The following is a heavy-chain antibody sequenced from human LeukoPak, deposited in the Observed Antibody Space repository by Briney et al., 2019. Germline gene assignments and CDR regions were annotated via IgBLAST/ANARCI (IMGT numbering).Heavy chain of an antibody. CDR3: ATLTGGDDAFDI. V-gene: IGHV4-59*01. CDR1: GGSISSYY. Sequence: SETLSLTCTVSGGSISSYYWSWIRQPPGKGLEWIGYIYHSGSTKYNPSLKSRVTISVDTSKNRFSLKLSSVTAADTAVYYCATLTGGDDAFDIWGQGTMVTVSS. J-gene: IGHJ3*02. D-gene: IGHD4-23*01. CDR2: IYHSGST.